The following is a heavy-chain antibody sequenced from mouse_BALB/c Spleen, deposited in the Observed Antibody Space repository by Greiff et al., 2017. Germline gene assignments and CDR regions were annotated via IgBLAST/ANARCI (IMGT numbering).Heavy chain of an antibody. CDR3: ARRHYCGNYVSFAY. D-gene: IGHD2-1*01. CDR1: GFDFSSYW. CDR2: INPDSSTI. Sequence: EVKLEQSGGGLVQPGGSLKFSCAASGFDFSSYWMSWVRQAPGKGLEWIGEINPDSSTINYKPTLKDKSTITRDTSKNTLYLQLSKVRSEDTALYYCARRHYCGNYVSFAYWGQGTLVTVSA. J-gene: IGHJ3*01. V-gene: IGHV4-1*02.